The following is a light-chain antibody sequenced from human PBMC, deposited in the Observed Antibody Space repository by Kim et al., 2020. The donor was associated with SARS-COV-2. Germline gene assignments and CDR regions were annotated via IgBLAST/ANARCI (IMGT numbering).Light chain of an antibody. V-gene: IGKV1-27*01. CDR3: QKHDSAPHT. CDR1: QGISTY. CDR2: DAS. Sequence: DLQMTQSPSFLPASVGDRVTITCRASQGISTYLAWYQQKPGKVPKVLIYDASILQSGVPSRFSGSGSGTHFTLTISSLQPEDVATYYCQKHDSAPHTFGQGTKLEI. J-gene: IGKJ2*01.